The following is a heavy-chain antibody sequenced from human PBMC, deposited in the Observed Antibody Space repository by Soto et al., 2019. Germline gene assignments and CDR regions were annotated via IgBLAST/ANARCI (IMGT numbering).Heavy chain of an antibody. CDR1: GGTFSSYA. Sequence: SVKVSCKASGGTFSSYAISWVRQAPGQGLEWMGGIIPIFGTANYAQKFQGRVTITADESTSTAYVELSSLRSEDTAVYYCARGGLTIFGVVIMSHYYYYYGMDVWGQGTTVTVSS. J-gene: IGHJ6*02. CDR2: IIPIFGTA. CDR3: ARGGLTIFGVVIMSHYYYYYGMDV. D-gene: IGHD3-3*01. V-gene: IGHV1-69*13.